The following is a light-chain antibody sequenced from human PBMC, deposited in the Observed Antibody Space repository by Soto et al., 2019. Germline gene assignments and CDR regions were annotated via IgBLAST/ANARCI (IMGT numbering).Light chain of an antibody. Sequence: QSVLTQPASVSGSPGQSITISCTGTSGDVGGYYYVSWYQQLPGKAPKLMISEVSNRPSGVSNRFSGSKSGNTASLTISGLQAEDEADYYCCSYAGSSTFYVVFGGGTKLTVL. V-gene: IGLV2-14*01. CDR1: SGDVGGYYY. CDR3: CSYAGSSTFYVV. J-gene: IGLJ2*01. CDR2: EVS.